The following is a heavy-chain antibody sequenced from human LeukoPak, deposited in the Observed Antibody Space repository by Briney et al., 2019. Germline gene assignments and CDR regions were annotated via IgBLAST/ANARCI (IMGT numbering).Heavy chain of an antibody. CDR2: IYYSGST. J-gene: IGHJ6*02. D-gene: IGHD3-9*01. V-gene: IGHV4-59*08. CDR1: GGSISSYY. Sequence: PSETLSLTCTVSGGSISSYYWSWIRQPPGKGLEWIGYIYYSGSTNYNPSLKSRVTISVDTSKNQFSLKLSSVTAADTAVYYCARVPDYDILTGYYSYYYGMDVWGQGTTVTVSS. CDR3: ARVPDYDILTGYYSYYYGMDV.